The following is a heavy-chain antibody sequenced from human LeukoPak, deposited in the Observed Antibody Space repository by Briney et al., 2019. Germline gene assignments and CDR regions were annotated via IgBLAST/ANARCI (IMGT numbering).Heavy chain of an antibody. V-gene: IGHV3-23*01. J-gene: IGHJ4*02. CDR3: AQDATDLDSSGQTYFDN. Sequence: GGSLRLSCAASGFTFSSCAMSWVRQAPGKGLEWVSAISGSGGYTFYSDSVRGRFTISRDNSKNTLSLQMKSLRAEDTAVYYCAQDATDLDSSGQTYFDNWGQGTLVTVSS. CDR2: ISGSGGYT. D-gene: IGHD3-22*01. CDR1: GFTFSSCA.